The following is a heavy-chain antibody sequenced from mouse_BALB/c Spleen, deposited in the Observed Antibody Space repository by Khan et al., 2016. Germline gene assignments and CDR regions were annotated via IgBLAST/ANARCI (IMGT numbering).Heavy chain of an antibody. D-gene: IGHD2-4*01. J-gene: IGHJ3*01. Sequence: QVQLQQPGAELVMPGASVKMSCKASDYTFTDHWIHWVKQRPRQGLEWIGAIDISDSYTTFNHKFKGKATLTVDYSSSTAYMQLSSLTSEDSAVYYCAIYGLRRLGFAYWGQGTLVTVSA. V-gene: IGHV1-69*01. CDR3: AIYGLRRLGFAY. CDR1: DYTFTDHW. CDR2: IDISDSYT.